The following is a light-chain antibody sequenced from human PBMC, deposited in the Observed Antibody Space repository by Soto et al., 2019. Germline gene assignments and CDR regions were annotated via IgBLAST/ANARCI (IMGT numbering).Light chain of an antibody. Sequence: QLVLTQSPSASASLGASVKLTCTLSSGHSTYAIAWHQHQAEKGPRYLMNLKSDGTHTKGDGIPDRFSGSSSGAERYLIISSLQSEDEADYYCQTWGTGFQVFGGGTQLTVL. V-gene: IGLV4-69*01. CDR3: QTWGTGFQV. CDR1: SGHSTYA. J-gene: IGLJ3*02. CDR2: LKSDGTH.